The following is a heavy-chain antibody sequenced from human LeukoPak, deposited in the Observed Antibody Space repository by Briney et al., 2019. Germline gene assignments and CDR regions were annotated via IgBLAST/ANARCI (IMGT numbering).Heavy chain of an antibody. CDR1: GFTFDDYA. J-gene: IGHJ4*02. CDR3: ARGRYCSGGRCYSDFDY. V-gene: IGHV3-43*02. D-gene: IGHD2-15*01. Sequence: GGSLRLSCAASGFTFDDYAMHWVRQAPGKGLEWVSLISGDGGSTYYADSVKGRFTISRDNSKNSLYLQMNSLRGEDTAVYYCARGRYCSGGRCYSDFDYWGQGTLVTVFS. CDR2: ISGDGGST.